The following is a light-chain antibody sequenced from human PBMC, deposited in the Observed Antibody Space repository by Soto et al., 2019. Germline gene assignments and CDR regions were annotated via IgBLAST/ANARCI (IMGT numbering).Light chain of an antibody. CDR3: QQYNSYPLT. CDR1: QSIGWW. CDR2: DAS. Sequence: DIQMTQSPSTLSAFVGDRVTITCRASQSIGWWFAWYQQKPGKAPKLLIYDASSLESGVPSRFSGSRSGTEFTLTISSLQPDDFASYYCQQYNSYPLTFGGGTKVEIK. J-gene: IGKJ4*01. V-gene: IGKV1-5*01.